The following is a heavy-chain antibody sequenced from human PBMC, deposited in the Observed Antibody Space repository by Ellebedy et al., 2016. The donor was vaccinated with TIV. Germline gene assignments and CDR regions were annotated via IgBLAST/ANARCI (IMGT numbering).Heavy chain of an antibody. CDR1: GFTVSSNY. CDR3: ARDGRYSYGYVASAFCSY. Sequence: GESLKISCAASGFTVSSNYMSWVRQAPGKGLEWVSVVYSGGDAYYADSVKGRFTISRDNSKNTLYLQMNSLRAEDTAVYYCARDGRYSYGYVASAFCSYWGQGTLVTVSS. CDR2: VYSGGDA. J-gene: IGHJ4*02. D-gene: IGHD5-18*01. V-gene: IGHV3-66*01.